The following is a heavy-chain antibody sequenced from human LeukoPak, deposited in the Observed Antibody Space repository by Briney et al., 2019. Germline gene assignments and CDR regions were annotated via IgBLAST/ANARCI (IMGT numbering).Heavy chain of an antibody. CDR2: ISGSGGST. Sequence: GGSLRLSCAASGFTFSSYGMSWVRQAPGKGLEWVSAISGSGGSTYYADSVKGRFTISRDNSKNTLYLQMNSLRAEDTAVYYCAKNTYYYGSGGLMDVWGQGTTVTVSS. V-gene: IGHV3-23*01. D-gene: IGHD3-10*01. J-gene: IGHJ6*02. CDR3: AKNTYYYGSGGLMDV. CDR1: GFTFSSYG.